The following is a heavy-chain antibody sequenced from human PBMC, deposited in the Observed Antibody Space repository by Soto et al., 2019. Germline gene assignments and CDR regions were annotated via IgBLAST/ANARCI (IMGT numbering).Heavy chain of an antibody. CDR1: GGSISGSY. J-gene: IGHJ4*02. Sequence: SETLSLTCCVSGGSISGSYWSWIRQSPGKGLEWLGYVYYTGSTNYSPSLRSRVSISVDTSKNEFSLRLSSVTAADTAVYFCARSVAVPGAHIDYWGQGTQVTVSS. CDR2: VYYTGST. D-gene: IGHD6-19*01. CDR3: ARSVAVPGAHIDY. V-gene: IGHV4-59*01.